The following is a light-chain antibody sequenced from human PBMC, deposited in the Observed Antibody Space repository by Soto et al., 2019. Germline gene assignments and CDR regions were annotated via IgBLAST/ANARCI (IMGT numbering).Light chain of an antibody. J-gene: IGKJ1*01. Sequence: EIVLTQSPGTLSMSPGERATLSCRASQSISSSYLAWYQQKPGQAPRLLIFGASIRATGIPDRFSGSGSGTDFTLTIMRLEPEAFAVYYCQHYGTSHRAFGHGTKVEIK. CDR2: GAS. V-gene: IGKV3-20*01. CDR1: QSISSSY. CDR3: QHYGTSHRA.